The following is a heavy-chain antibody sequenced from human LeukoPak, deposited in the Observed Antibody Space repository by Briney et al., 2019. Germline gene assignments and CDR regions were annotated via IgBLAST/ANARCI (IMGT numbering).Heavy chain of an antibody. Sequence: ASVKVSCKASGGTFSSYAISWVRQAPGQGLEWMGGIIPIFGTANYAQKFQGRVTITADESTSTAYMELSSLRSEDTAVYYCARVNGQQLVLGWYYYGMDVWGQGTTVTVSS. CDR2: IIPIFGTA. D-gene: IGHD6-13*01. CDR3: ARVNGQQLVLGWYYYGMDV. J-gene: IGHJ6*02. V-gene: IGHV1-69*13. CDR1: GGTFSSYA.